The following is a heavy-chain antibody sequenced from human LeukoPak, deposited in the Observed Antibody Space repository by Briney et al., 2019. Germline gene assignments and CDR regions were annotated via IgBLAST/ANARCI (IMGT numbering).Heavy chain of an antibody. V-gene: IGHV4-34*01. CDR1: GGSFSGYY. J-gene: IGHJ6*03. D-gene: IGHD2-2*01. CDR3: ARGDSVVVPAAFYYYYYMDV. CDR2: INHSGST. Sequence: SETLSLTCAVYGGSFSGYYWSWIRQPPGKGLEWIGEINHSGSTNYNPSLKSRVTISVDTSKNQFSLKLSSVTAADTAVYYCARGDSVVVPAAFYYYYYMDVWGKGTTVTVSS.